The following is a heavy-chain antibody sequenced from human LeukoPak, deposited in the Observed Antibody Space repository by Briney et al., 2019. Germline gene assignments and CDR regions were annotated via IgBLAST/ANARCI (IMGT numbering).Heavy chain of an antibody. V-gene: IGHV5-51*01. J-gene: IGHJ4*02. CDR2: IYPGDSDT. D-gene: IGHD5-12*01. Sequence: GESLKISCKGSGYSFTTYWIGWVRQMPGKGLECMGIIYPGDSDTRYSPSFQGQVTISADKSISTAYLQWSSLKASDTAMYYCARSRFISGRTQKFDYWGQGTLVTVSS. CDR1: GYSFTTYW. CDR3: ARSRFISGRTQKFDY.